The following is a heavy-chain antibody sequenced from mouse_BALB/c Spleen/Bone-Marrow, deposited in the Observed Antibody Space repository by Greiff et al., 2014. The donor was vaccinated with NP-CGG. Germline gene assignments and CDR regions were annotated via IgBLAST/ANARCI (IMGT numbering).Heavy chain of an antibody. CDR3: ARGMIGPYYTMDY. Sequence: VQLQQSGPELVKPGASVKMSCKASGYTFTTYVVHWVKQKPGQGLEWIGYINPYKDNTKYNEKFKGKATLTSDKSSSTAFMDLSSLTSEDSAVYYCARGMIGPYYTMDYWGQGTSVIVSS. J-gene: IGHJ4*01. D-gene: IGHD2-4*01. CDR1: GYTFTTYV. CDR2: INPYKDNT. V-gene: IGHV1-14*01.